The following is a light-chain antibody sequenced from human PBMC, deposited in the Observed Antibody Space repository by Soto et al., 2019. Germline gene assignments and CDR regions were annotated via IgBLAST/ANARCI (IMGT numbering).Light chain of an antibody. CDR3: QQYGSSSWT. J-gene: IGKJ1*01. V-gene: IGKV3-20*01. CDR1: QSVSSIY. CDR2: GAS. Sequence: EIVLTQSPGTLSLSPGERATLSCRASQSVSSIYLAWYQHKPGQAPSLLIYGASSRATGIPDRFSGSVSGTDFTLTFSRLEPEDFAVYYCQQYGSSSWTFGRGTTVEIK.